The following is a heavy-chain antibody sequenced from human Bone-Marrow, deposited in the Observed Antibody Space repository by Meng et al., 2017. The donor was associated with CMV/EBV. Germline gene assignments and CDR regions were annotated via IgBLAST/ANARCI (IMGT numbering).Heavy chain of an antibody. V-gene: IGHV1-69*05. CDR2: IIPIFGTA. Sequence: SVKVSCKASGGTFSTYAISWLRQAPGQGLEWMGGIIPIFGTANYAQKFQGRVTITTDESTSTAYMELSSLRSEDTAVYYCASVFVVVPANYYYGMDVWGQGTTVTVSS. CDR3: ASVFVVVPANYYYGMDV. D-gene: IGHD2-2*01. J-gene: IGHJ6*02. CDR1: GGTFSTYA.